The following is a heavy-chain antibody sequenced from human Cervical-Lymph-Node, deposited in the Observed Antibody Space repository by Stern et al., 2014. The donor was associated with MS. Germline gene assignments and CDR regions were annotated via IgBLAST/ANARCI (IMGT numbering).Heavy chain of an antibody. V-gene: IGHV1-69*01. Sequence: VQLVESGAEVKKPGSSVKVSCKASGGTFSSYAISWVRQAPGQGLEWMGGIIPIFGTANYAQKFQGRVTITADESTSTAYMELSSLRSEDTAVYYCARDSQTVGGITMVRGVHGMDVWGQGTTVTVSS. D-gene: IGHD3-10*01. CDR1: GGTFSSYA. J-gene: IGHJ6*02. CDR3: ARDSQTVGGITMVRGVHGMDV. CDR2: IIPIFGTA.